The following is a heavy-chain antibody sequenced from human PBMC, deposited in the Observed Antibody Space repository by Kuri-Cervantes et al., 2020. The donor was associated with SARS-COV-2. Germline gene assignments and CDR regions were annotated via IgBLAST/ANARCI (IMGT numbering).Heavy chain of an antibody. CDR3: ARGDYYDSSGYYLHYFDY. CDR2: ISYDGSNK. D-gene: IGHD3-22*01. Sequence: GGSLRLSCAASGFTFSSYAMHWVRQAPGKGLEWVAVISYDGSNKYYADSVKGRFTISRDNSKNTLYLQMNSLRAEDTAVYYCARGDYYDSSGYYLHYFDYWGQGTRGTVSS. J-gene: IGHJ4*02. CDR1: GFTFSSYA. V-gene: IGHV3-30-3*01.